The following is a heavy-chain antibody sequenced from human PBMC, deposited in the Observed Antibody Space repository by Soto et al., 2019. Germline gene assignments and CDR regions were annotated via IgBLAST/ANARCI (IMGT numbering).Heavy chain of an antibody. CDR2: IIPIFGTA. D-gene: IGHD2-15*01. Sequence: RASVKVSCKASGGTFSSYAISWVRQAPGQGLEWMGGIIPIFGTANYAQKFQGRVTITADESTSTAYMELSSLRSEDTAVYYCARDSSHIVVVVAARLRYYYYGMDVWGQGTTVTVSS. J-gene: IGHJ6*02. V-gene: IGHV1-69*13. CDR3: ARDSSHIVVVVAARLRYYYYGMDV. CDR1: GGTFSSYA.